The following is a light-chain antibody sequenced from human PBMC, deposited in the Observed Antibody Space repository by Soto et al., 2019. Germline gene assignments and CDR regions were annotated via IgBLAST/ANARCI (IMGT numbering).Light chain of an antibody. Sequence: IQLTQSPPSLSASVGDRVTVTGRASQDISSYSAWYQQKPGKAPKLLIYATSTLQSGVPSRFSGSGSGTDFALTISSLQPEDFATYYCQQLSSSPLTFGGGTKVDIK. CDR3: QQLSSSPLT. J-gene: IGKJ4*01. V-gene: IGKV1-9*01. CDR2: ATS. CDR1: QDISSY.